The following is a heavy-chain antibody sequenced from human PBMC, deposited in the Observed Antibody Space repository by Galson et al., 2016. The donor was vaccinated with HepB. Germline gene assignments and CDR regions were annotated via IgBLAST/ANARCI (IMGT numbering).Heavy chain of an antibody. V-gene: IGHV1-18*04. CDR3: ARDVRFRFDY. J-gene: IGHJ4*02. CDR1: GYTFTKYY. Sequence: SVKVSCKASGYTFTKYYVKWVRQAPGQGLEWLGWISANSGNTIYTQKLKGRVTMTTDTSTSTAYMELRSLRADDTAVYYCARDVRFRFDYWGQGTLVTVSS. CDR2: ISANSGNT. D-gene: IGHD3-10*01.